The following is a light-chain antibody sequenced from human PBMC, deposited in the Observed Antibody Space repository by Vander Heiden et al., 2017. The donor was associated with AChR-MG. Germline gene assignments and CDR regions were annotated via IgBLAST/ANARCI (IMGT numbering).Light chain of an antibody. CDR3: AVWDDGLNGVV. CDR2: EKN. Sequence: QSVLTQPPSASATPGQRVTISCSGSRSNIGRNAVNWYQQLPGMAPKLLIYEKNQRPSGVPDRFSGSKSGTSASLAISGLQSEDEADYYCAVWDDGLNGVVFGGGTKLTVL. V-gene: IGLV1-44*01. CDR1: RSNIGRNA. J-gene: IGLJ2*01.